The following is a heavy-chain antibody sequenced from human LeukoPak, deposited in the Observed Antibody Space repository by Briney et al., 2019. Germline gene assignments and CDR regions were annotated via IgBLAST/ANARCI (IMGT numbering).Heavy chain of an antibody. V-gene: IGHV4-39*01. J-gene: IGHJ4*02. Sequence: SETLSLTCTVSGGSISSSSYYWGWIRQPPGKGLEWIGSIYYSGSTYYNPSLKSRVTISVDTSKNQFSLKLSSVTAADTAVYYCARGGVRGWDYDILTGYSHTTIDYWGQGTLVTVSS. D-gene: IGHD3-9*01. CDR2: IYYSGST. CDR1: GGSISSSSYY. CDR3: ARGGVRGWDYDILTGYSHTTIDY.